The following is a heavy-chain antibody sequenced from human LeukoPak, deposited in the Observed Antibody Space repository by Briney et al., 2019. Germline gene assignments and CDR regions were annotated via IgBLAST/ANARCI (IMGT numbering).Heavy chain of an antibody. V-gene: IGHV3-30*18. J-gene: IGHJ4*02. Sequence: PGGSLRLSCAASGFTFSNFGMHWVRQAPGKGLEWVAVISYDGKNEYYTDSVKGRFTISRDNAKNTVYLQMNSLKPEDTAVYYRAKQMAVDYFDYWGQGTLVTVSS. D-gene: IGHD5-24*01. CDR3: AKQMAVDYFDY. CDR2: ISYDGKNE. CDR1: GFTFSNFG.